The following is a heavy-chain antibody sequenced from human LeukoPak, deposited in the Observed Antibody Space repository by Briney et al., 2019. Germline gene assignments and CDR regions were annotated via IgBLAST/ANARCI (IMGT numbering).Heavy chain of an antibody. V-gene: IGHV4-59*01. Sequence: SETLSLTCTVSGDFISSYYWSWIRQPPGQGLEWIGYIYYSGSTNYNPSLKSRVTISVDTSRNQFSLKLRSVTAADTAVYYCARVLSRAGNWFDPWGQGTLVTVSS. CDR2: IYYSGST. D-gene: IGHD2-8*02. J-gene: IGHJ5*02. CDR3: ARVLSRAGNWFDP. CDR1: GDFISSYY.